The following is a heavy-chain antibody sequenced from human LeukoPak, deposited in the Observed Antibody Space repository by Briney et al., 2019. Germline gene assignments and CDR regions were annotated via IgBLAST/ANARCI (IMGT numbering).Heavy chain of an antibody. CDR1: GGSISSGGYY. J-gene: IGHJ5*02. CDR3: ARTYGDYWEGWFDP. D-gene: IGHD4-17*01. Sequence: PSETLSLTCTVSGGSISSGGYYWSWIRQHPGKGLEWFGYIYYSGSTYYNPSLKSRVTISVDTSKNQFSLKLSSVTAADTAVYYCARTYGDYWEGWFDPWGQGTLVTVSS. CDR2: IYYSGST. V-gene: IGHV4-31*03.